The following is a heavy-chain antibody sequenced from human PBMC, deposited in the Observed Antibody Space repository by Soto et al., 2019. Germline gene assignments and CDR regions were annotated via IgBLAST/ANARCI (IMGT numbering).Heavy chain of an antibody. CDR2: IYSGGST. V-gene: IGHV3-53*01. Sequence: TGGSLRLSCAASVFTVSSNYMSWGRQAPGKGLEWVSVIYSGGSTYYADSVKGRFTISRDNSKNTLYLQMNSLRAEDTAVYYCARDRYYYGMDVWGQGTTVTVSS. CDR1: VFTVSSNY. CDR3: ARDRYYYGMDV. J-gene: IGHJ6*02.